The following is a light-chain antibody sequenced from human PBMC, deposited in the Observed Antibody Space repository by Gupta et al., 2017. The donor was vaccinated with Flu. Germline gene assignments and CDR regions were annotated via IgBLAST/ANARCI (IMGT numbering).Light chain of an antibody. V-gene: IGKV1-17*01. Sequence: IQMTQSPSSVSASVGDTVTITCRASQGIRNDLGWYQQKPGQAPRRLIYGASILQSGVPSRFSGSGSGTEFTLTISSLQPEDFATYYCLQYNRYAWTFGQGTKVEIK. CDR1: QGIRND. CDR3: LQYNRYAWT. CDR2: GAS. J-gene: IGKJ1*01.